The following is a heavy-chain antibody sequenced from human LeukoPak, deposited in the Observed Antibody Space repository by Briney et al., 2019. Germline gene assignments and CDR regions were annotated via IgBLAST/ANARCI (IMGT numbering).Heavy chain of an antibody. CDR2: INHSGST. V-gene: IGHV4-34*01. CDR1: GGSFSGYY. CDR3: ARWDYDSSGYWYYFDY. J-gene: IGHJ4*02. Sequence: PSETLSLTCAVYGGSFSGYYWSWTRQPPGKGLEWIGEINHSGSTNYNPSLKSRVTISVDTSKNQFSLKLSSVTAADTAVYYCARWDYDSSGYWYYFDYWGQGTLVTVSS. D-gene: IGHD3-22*01.